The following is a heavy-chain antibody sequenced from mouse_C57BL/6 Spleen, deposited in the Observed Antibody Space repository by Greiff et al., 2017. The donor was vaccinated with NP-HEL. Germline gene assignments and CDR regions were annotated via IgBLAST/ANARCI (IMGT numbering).Heavy chain of an antibody. V-gene: IGHV1-81*01. CDR2: IYPRSGNT. CDR1: GYTFTSYG. Sequence: QVQLQQSGAELARPGASVKLSCKASGYTFTSYGISWVQQRTGQGLEWIGEIYPRSGNTYYTEKFKGKATLTADKSSSTAYMELRSLTSEDSAVYFWAYRPPTYDGGDYYAMDYWGQGTSVTVSS. CDR3: AYRPPTYDGGDYYAMDY. J-gene: IGHJ4*01. D-gene: IGHD5-5*01.